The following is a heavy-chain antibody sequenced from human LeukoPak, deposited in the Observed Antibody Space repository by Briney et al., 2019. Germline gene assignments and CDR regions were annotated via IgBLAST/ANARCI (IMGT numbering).Heavy chain of an antibody. CDR1: EFSVGSNY. D-gene: IGHD5-12*01. CDR2: IYSGGST. J-gene: IGHJ4*02. V-gene: IGHV3-66*01. CDR3: ARGASGYHNT. Sequence: GGSLRLSCAASEFSVGSNYMTWVRQAPGKGLEWVSLIYSGGSTYYADSAKGRFTISRDNSKNTLYLQMNSLRAADTAVYYCARGASGYHNTGGQGTLVTVSS.